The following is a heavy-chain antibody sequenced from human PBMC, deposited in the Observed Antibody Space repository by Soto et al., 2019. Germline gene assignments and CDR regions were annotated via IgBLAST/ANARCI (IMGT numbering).Heavy chain of an antibody. CDR2: TSGSGIST. V-gene: IGHV3-23*01. Sequence: PGGSLRLSCAASGFTFSNYAMSWARQAPGKGLEWVSGTSGSGISTYYADSVKGRFTISRDNSKNTLYLQMNSLRAEDTAVYYCAKGVLRYFDRPHYYMDVWGKGTTVTVSS. CDR3: AKGVLRYFDRPHYYMDV. D-gene: IGHD3-9*01. J-gene: IGHJ6*03. CDR1: GFTFSNYA.